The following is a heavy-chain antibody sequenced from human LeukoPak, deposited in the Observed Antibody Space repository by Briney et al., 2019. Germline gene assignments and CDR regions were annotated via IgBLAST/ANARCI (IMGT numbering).Heavy chain of an antibody. D-gene: IGHD6-13*01. CDR1: GFTFDDYG. Sequence: GGSLRLPCAASGFTFDDYGMSWVRQAPGKGLEWVSGINWNGGSIGYAESVKGRFTISRDNAKNSLYLQMNSLRAEDTALYYCAREERGGIAAAGWGQGTLVTVSS. CDR3: AREERGGIAAAG. CDR2: INWNGGSI. J-gene: IGHJ4*02. V-gene: IGHV3-20*04.